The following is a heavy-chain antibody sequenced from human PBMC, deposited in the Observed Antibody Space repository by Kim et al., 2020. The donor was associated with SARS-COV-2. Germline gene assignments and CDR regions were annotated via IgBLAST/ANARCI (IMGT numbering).Heavy chain of an antibody. J-gene: IGHJ4*02. V-gene: IGHV3-23*01. Sequence: GGSLRLSCAASGLTFSSRAMSWVRQAPGKGPEWVASVNNGGNAYYADSVKARFTVSRDITRGTLYLQMNSLRDEDTALYFCAKDHPSSGWPAFDSWGQGTLVTVSS. CDR1: GLTFSSRA. CDR2: VNNGGNA. D-gene: IGHD6-19*01. CDR3: AKDHPSSGWPAFDS.